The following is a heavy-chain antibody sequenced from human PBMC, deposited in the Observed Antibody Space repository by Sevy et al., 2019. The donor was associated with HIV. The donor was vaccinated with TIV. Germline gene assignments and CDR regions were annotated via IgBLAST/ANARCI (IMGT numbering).Heavy chain of an antibody. CDR2: ISGSGGST. V-gene: IGHV3-23*01. Sequence: GGSLRLSCAASGFTFRNYAIHWVRQAPGKGLEWVSAISGSGGSTYYADSVKGRFTISRDNSKNTLYLQMNSLRAEDTAVYYCAKASGNGSPGGDYWGQGTLVTVSS. D-gene: IGHD1-26*01. CDR1: GFTFRNYA. CDR3: AKASGNGSPGGDY. J-gene: IGHJ4*02.